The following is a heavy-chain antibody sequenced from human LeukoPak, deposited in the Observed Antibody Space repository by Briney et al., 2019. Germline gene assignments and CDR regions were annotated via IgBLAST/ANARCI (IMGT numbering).Heavy chain of an antibody. J-gene: IGHJ4*02. Sequence: GGSLRLSCAASGFTFSSYSMNWVRQAPGKGLEWVSSISSSSSYIYYADSVKGRFTISRDNSKNTLYLQMNSLRAEDTAVYYCAKDFTGEYYDFWSGHPAHFDYWGQGTLVTVSS. D-gene: IGHD3-3*01. CDR3: AKDFTGEYYDFWSGHPAHFDY. V-gene: IGHV3-21*04. CDR2: ISSSSSYI. CDR1: GFTFSSYS.